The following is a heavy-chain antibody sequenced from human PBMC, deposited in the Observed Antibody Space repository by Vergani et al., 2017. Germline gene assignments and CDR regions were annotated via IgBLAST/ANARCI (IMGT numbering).Heavy chain of an antibody. D-gene: IGHD4-11*01. J-gene: IGHJ6*03. Sequence: QVQLQQWGGGLLKPSETLSLTRVVIGGSFTSYHWTWIRQSPGEGLEWVGDIDHTGRPDYNPSLKRRLTMSLDKSRNQFALTLKSVTATDTAIYFCARVNTETNGDLYYYYYMDVRGQGTAVTVS. CDR2: IDHTGRP. V-gene: IGHV4-34*01. CDR1: GGSFTSYH. CDR3: ARVNTETNGDLYYYYYMDV.